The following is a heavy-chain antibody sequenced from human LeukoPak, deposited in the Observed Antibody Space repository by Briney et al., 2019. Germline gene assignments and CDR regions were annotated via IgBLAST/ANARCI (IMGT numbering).Heavy chain of an antibody. J-gene: IGHJ3*02. Sequence: SETLSLTCTVSGGSISSSSYYWAWIRQPPGKGLEWIGSIFYSGTTFYNPSLKSRLTISVDTSKNQFSLRLSSVTAADTAVYYCARDQGGYSHAFDTWGQGTMVTVSS. V-gene: IGHV4-39*07. CDR1: GGSISSSSYY. CDR3: ARDQGGYSHAFDT. CDR2: IFYSGTT. D-gene: IGHD5-18*01.